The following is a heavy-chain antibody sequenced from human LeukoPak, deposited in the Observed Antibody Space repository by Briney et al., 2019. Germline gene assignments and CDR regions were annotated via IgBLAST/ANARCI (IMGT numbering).Heavy chain of an antibody. J-gene: IGHJ4*02. V-gene: IGHV3-21*01. D-gene: IGHD3-22*01. CDR3: ARGASLFAGYYDSSGYYYV. CDR2: ISSSSSYI. Sequence: PGGSLRLSCAAPGFTFSIYSMNWVRQAPGKGLEWVSSISSSSSYIYYADSVKGRFTISRDNAKNSLYLQMNSLRAEDTAVYYCARGASLFAGYYDSSGYYYVWGQGTLVTVSS. CDR1: GFTFSIYS.